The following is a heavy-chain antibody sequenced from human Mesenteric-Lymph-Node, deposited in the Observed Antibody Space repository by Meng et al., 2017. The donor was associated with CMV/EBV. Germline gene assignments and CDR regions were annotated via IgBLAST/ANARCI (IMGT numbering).Heavy chain of an antibody. J-gene: IGHJ4*02. D-gene: IGHD1-14*01. CDR3: AVGRDSWYNEY. CDR1: EYTLTSDD. Sequence: SCKASEYTLTSDDVDWVRQATGQGLEWMGWISVYSGKTYVAPNFPARFTMTTDTSTSTAYMELINLRSDDTAIFYCAVGRDSWYNEYWGQGTLVTVSS. CDR2: ISVYSGKT. V-gene: IGHV1-18*01.